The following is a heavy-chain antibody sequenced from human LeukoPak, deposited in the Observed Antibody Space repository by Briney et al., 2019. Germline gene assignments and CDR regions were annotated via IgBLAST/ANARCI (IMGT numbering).Heavy chain of an antibody. CDR2: ISYDGSDK. V-gene: IGHV3-30*18. D-gene: IGHD6-19*01. CDR3: AKDLWYSSGWTFDY. J-gene: IGHJ4*02. Sequence: GGSLRLSCAASGFTFSSYWMSWVRQAPGKGLEWVAVISYDGSDKYYADSVKGRFTISRDNSKNTLYLQMNSLRAEDTAVYYCAKDLWYSSGWTFDYWGQGTLVTVSS. CDR1: GFTFSSYW.